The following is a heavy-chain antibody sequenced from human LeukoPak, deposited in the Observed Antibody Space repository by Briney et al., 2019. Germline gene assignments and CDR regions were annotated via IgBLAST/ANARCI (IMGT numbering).Heavy chain of an antibody. J-gene: IGHJ4*02. CDR1: GFTFSGSA. Sequence: GGSLRLSCAASGFTFSGSAMHWVRQASGKGLEWVGRIRSKANSYATAYAASVKGRFTISRDDSKNTAYLQMNSLKTEDTAVYYCTRHRDYYDSSGYFSWGQGTLVTVSS. CDR3: TRHRDYYDSSGYFS. D-gene: IGHD3-22*01. CDR2: IRSKANSYAT. V-gene: IGHV3-73*01.